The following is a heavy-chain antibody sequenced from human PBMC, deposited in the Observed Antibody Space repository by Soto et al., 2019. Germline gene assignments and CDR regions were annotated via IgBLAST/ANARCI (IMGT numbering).Heavy chain of an antibody. CDR2: ISYDGSNK. Sequence: QVQLVESGGGVVQPGRSLRLSCAASGFTFSSYGMHWVRQAPGKGLEWVAIISYDGSNKYYGDSVKGRFTISRDNSKNTLYLQMNSLRAEDTAVYYCAKDKGRSLAGGMDVWGQWTTVTVSS. J-gene: IGHJ6*02. D-gene: IGHD6-19*01. CDR3: AKDKGRSLAGGMDV. CDR1: GFTFSSYG. V-gene: IGHV3-30*18.